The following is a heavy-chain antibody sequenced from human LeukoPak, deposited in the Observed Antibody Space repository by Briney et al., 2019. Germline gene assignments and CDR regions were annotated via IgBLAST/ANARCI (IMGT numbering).Heavy chain of an antibody. Sequence: GGSLRLSCAASGFTFSSYSMNWVRQAPGKGLEWVAVISYDGSNKYYADSVKGRFTISRDNSKNTLYLQMNSLRAEDTAVYYCAKDGYYYDSSGPALYYFDYWGQGTLVTVSS. D-gene: IGHD3-22*01. CDR3: AKDGYYYDSSGPALYYFDY. V-gene: IGHV3-30*18. CDR2: ISYDGSNK. CDR1: GFTFSSYS. J-gene: IGHJ4*02.